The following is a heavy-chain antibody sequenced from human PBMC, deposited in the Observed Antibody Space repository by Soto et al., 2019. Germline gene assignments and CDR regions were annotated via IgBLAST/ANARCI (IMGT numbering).Heavy chain of an antibody. Sequence: ESGGGVVQPGRSLRLSCAASGFTFSSYGMHWVRQAPGKGLEWVAVISYDGSNKYYADSVKGRFTISRDNSKNTLYLQMNSLRAEDTAVYYCAKDTAEPYYYGMDVWGQGTTVTVSS. J-gene: IGHJ6*02. V-gene: IGHV3-30*18. CDR2: ISYDGSNK. CDR1: GFTFSSYG. CDR3: AKDTAEPYYYGMDV. D-gene: IGHD1-1*01.